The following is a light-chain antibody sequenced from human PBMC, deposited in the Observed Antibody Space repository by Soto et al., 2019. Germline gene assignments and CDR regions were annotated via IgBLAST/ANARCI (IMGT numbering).Light chain of an antibody. CDR3: QQLNSYPLT. CDR2: AAS. CDR1: QGISSY. J-gene: IGKJ4*01. Sequence: DIQLIQSPSFLSASVGDRVTITCRASQGISSYLAWYQQKPGKAPKLLIYAASTLQSGVPSRFSGSGSGTEFTLTISSLQHEDFATYYCQQLNSYPLTFGGGTKVEIK. V-gene: IGKV1-9*01.